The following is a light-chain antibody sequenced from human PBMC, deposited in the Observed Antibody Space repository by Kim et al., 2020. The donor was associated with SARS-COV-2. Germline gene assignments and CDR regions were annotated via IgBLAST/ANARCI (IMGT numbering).Light chain of an antibody. CDR1: SSNIGSNY. CDR2: RNN. Sequence: ELTQPPSASGTPGQRVTISCSGSSSNIGSNYVYWYQQLPGTAPKLLIYRNNQRPSGVPDRFSGSKSGTSASLAISGLRSEDEADYYCAAWDDSLSGTVFGGGTQLTVL. V-gene: IGLV1-47*01. J-gene: IGLJ2*01. CDR3: AAWDDSLSGTV.